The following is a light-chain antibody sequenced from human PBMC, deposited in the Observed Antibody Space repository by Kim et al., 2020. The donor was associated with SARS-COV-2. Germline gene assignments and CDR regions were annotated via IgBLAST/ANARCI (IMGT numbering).Light chain of an antibody. CDR2: DAS. CDR3: QQRSNWPLT. V-gene: IGKV3-11*01. Sequence: LSPGERATPACSASQIVSSYLAWYQQKPGQAPRLLIYDASNRATGIPARFSGSGSGTDFTLTISSLEPEDFAVYYCQQRSNWPLTFGGGTKVDIK. CDR1: QIVSSY. J-gene: IGKJ4*01.